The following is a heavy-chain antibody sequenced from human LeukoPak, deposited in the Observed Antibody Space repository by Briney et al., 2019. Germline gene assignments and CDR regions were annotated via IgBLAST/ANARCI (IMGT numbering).Heavy chain of an antibody. CDR2: ISWNSGSI. CDR1: GFTFDDYA. D-gene: IGHD2-2*01. V-gene: IGHV3-9*01. CDR3: AKGTAATYRLIVFDY. J-gene: IGHJ4*02. Sequence: PGGSLRLSCAASGFTFDDYAMHWVRQAPGKGLEWVSGISWNSGSIGYADSVKGRFTISRDNAKNSLYLQMNSLRAEDTALYYCAKGTAATYRLIVFDYWGQGTLVTVSS.